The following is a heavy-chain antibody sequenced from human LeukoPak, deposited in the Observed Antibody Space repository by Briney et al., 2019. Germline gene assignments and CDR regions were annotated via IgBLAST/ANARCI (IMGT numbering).Heavy chain of an antibody. CDR1: GFTFSTYA. D-gene: IGHD3-10*01. V-gene: IGHV3-23*01. Sequence: PGGSLRLSCAASGFTFSTYAMTWVRQAPGKGLEWVSGVSGGGDRTYYADSVKGRFTIYRDNSKNTLNPQLNSLSAEHPAVYYCPTHNYYASGSSRHWGQGTLVTVSS. CDR3: PTHNYYASGSSRH. J-gene: IGHJ4*02. CDR2: VSGGGDRT.